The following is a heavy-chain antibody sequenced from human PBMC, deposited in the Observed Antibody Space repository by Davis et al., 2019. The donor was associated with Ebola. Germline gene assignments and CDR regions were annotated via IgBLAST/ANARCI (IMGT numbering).Heavy chain of an antibody. D-gene: IGHD2-15*01. CDR2: IIPILGIA. CDR3: ARSRAVVVVAATPFGY. V-gene: IGHV1-69*02. CDR1: GYTFTGYY. Sequence: SVKVSCKASGYTFTGYYMHWVRQAPGQGLEWMGRIIPILGIANYAQKFQGRVTITADKSTSTAYMELSSLRSEDTAVYYCARSRAVVVVAATPFGYWGQGTLVTVSS. J-gene: IGHJ4*02.